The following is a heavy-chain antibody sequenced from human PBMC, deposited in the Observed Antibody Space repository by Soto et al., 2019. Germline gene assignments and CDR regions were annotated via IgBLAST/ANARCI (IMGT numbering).Heavy chain of an antibody. V-gene: IGHV1-18*01. CDR2: ISAYNDNT. Sequence: VASVKVSCKASGDTFASFGISWVRQAPGQGLEWMGWISAYNDNTNYAQKLQGRVTMTTDTSTSTAYMELRSLRSDDTAVYFCARDQLGATGDYWGQGTLVTVSS. J-gene: IGHJ4*02. CDR3: ARDQLGATGDY. CDR1: GDTFASFG. D-gene: IGHD1-26*01.